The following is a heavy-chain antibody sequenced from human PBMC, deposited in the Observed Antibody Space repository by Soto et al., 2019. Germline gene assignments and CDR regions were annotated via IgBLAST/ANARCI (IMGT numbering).Heavy chain of an antibody. D-gene: IGHD6-19*01. CDR3: AIAGYNSGWYYFDY. V-gene: IGHV5-51*01. Sequence: GESLKISCKGSGYSFTSYWIGWVRQTPGTGLEWMGLIYPGDSDTRYSPSFQGQVTISADKSISTAYLQWGSLKASDTAMYYCAIAGYNSGWYYFDYWGQGTLVTVSS. CDR2: IYPGDSDT. CDR1: GYSFTSYW. J-gene: IGHJ4*02.